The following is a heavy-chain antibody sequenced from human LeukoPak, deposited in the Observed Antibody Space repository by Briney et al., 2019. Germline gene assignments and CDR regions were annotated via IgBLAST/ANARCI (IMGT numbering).Heavy chain of an antibody. D-gene: IGHD6-13*01. J-gene: IGHJ6*02. CDR3: ARHGAAGRYYYGMDV. Sequence: GESLKISCKGSGYSFTSYWIGWVRQLPGKGLEWMGIIYPGDSDTRYSPSFLGQVTISADKSISTAYLQWSSLKASDTAMYYCARHGAAGRYYYGMDVWGQGTTVTVSS. CDR1: GYSFTSYW. CDR2: IYPGDSDT. V-gene: IGHV5-51*01.